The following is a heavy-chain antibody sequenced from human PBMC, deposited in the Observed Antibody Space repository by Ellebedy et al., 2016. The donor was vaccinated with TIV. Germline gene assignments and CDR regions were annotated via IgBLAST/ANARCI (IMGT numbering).Heavy chain of an antibody. D-gene: IGHD3-22*01. V-gene: IGHV1-69*13. CDR3: ARGSNYYDNTELAY. CDR2: IVAFFRTT. CDR1: GGTFSNYG. J-gene: IGHJ4*02. Sequence: SVKVSXKVSGGTFSNYGINWVRQAPGHGLEWMGGIVAFFRTTNYAQKFQGRLTITAGESTSTVYMELSSLRSDDTAVYYCARGSNYYDNTELAYWGQGTLVTVSS.